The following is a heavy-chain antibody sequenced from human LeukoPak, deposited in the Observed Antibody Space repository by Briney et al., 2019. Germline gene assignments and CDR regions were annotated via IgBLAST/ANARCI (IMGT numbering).Heavy chain of an antibody. Sequence: EASVKVSCKASGGTFSSYAISRVRQAPGQGLEWMGGIIPIFGTANYAQKFQGRVTITTDESTNTAYMELSSLRSEDTAVYYCARDREDIVVVPAAKGGYYYYYMDVWGKGTTVTVSS. CDR1: GGTFSSYA. CDR2: IIPIFGTA. J-gene: IGHJ6*03. D-gene: IGHD2-2*01. V-gene: IGHV1-69*05. CDR3: ARDREDIVVVPAAKGGYYYYYMDV.